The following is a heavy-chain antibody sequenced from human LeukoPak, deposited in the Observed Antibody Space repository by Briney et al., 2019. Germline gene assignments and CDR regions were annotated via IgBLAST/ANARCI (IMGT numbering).Heavy chain of an antibody. J-gene: IGHJ4*02. CDR1: GFSLINSD. CDR2: IKEDGSEK. D-gene: IGHD2-21*01. Sequence: PGGSLRLSCAASGFSLINSDMHWVRQAPGKGLEWVADIKEDGSEKYYVDSVKGRFTISRDNAKNSLYLQMNSLRAEDTAVYYCARFSYYCFDYWGQGTLVTVSS. V-gene: IGHV3-7*01. CDR3: ARFSYYCFDY.